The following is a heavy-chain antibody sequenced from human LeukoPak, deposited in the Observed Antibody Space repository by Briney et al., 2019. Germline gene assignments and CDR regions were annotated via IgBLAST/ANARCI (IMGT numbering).Heavy chain of an antibody. CDR1: GYTFTSFP. V-gene: IGHV1-3*03. Sequence: GASVKVSCKASGYTFTSFPMHWVRQAPGQRLEWMGWINASNGNTKYSQEFQGRVTITRDTSANTVYMELSSLRSEDKAVYYCARGRLTYDKSGYYDLYYYMDVWGKGTTVTVSS. J-gene: IGHJ6*03. D-gene: IGHD3-22*01. CDR3: ARGRLTYDKSGYYDLYYYMDV. CDR2: INASNGNT.